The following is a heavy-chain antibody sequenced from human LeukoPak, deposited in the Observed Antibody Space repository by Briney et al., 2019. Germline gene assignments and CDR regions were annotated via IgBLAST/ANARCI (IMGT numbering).Heavy chain of an antibody. V-gene: IGHV1-69*04. CDR3: ARHPLKPQPPDY. CDR2: IIPILGIA. J-gene: IGHJ4*02. Sequence: GSSVKVSCKASGGTFSSYAISWVRQAPGQGLEWMGRIIPILGIANYAQKLQGRVTITADKSTSTAYMELSSLRSEDTAVYYCARHPLKPQPPDYWGQGTLVTVSS. CDR1: GGTFSSYA.